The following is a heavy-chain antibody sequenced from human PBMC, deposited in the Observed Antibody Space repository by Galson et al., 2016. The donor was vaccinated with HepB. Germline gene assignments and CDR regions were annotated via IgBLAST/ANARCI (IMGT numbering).Heavy chain of an antibody. D-gene: IGHD1/OR15-1a*01. CDR1: GYTFTDYY. J-gene: IGHJ4*02. CDR3: ARDPKVVEEQLDY. CDR2: INPKSGGT. V-gene: IGHV1-2*02. Sequence: SVKVSCKASGYTFTDYYMHWVRQAPGQGLEWMGWINPKSGGTNYAQKFQGRVTLTRDTSITTAYMDLSRLMSDDTAVYYCARDPKVVEEQLDYWGQGTLVTVSS.